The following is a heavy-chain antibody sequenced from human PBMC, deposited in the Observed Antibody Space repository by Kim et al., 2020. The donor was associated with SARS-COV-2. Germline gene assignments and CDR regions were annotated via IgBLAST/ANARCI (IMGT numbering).Heavy chain of an antibody. J-gene: IGHJ6*02. V-gene: IGHV1-8*01. Sequence: ASVKVSCKASGYTFTSYDINWVRQATGQGLEWMGWMNPNSGNTGYAQKFQGRVTMTRNTSISTAYMELSSLRSEDTAVYYCARGGRITMIVVVINPYYYYGMDVWGQGTTVTVSS. CDR1: GYTFTSYD. CDR3: ARGGRITMIVVVINPYYYYGMDV. CDR2: MNPNSGNT. D-gene: IGHD3-22*01.